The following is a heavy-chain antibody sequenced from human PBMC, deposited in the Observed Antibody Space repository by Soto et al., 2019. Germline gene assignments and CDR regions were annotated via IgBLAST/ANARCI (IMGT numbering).Heavy chain of an antibody. CDR2: ISGGGGSS. J-gene: IGHJ6*02. CDR3: AKVTKRAAAGRYEYYKYGMDV. D-gene: IGHD6-13*01. Sequence: GGSLRLSCAASGFAFSTYAMTWVRQAPGKGLEWVSVISGGGGSSYYAASVKGRFTISRDNSKNTLYLQMNGLRAEDTALYYCAKVTKRAAAGRYEYYKYGMDVWGQGTTVTVSS. CDR1: GFAFSTYA. V-gene: IGHV3-23*01.